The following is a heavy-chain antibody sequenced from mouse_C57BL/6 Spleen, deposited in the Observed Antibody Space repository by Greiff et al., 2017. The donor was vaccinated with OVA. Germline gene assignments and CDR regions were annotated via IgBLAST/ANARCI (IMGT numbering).Heavy chain of an antibody. D-gene: IGHD2-3*01. CDR3: ARGAIKDGYYVGWYFDV. Sequence: QVQLQQSGAELVKPGASVKISCKASGYAFSSYWMNWVKQRPGKGLEWIGQIYPGDGDTNYNGKFKGKATLTADKSSSTAYMQLSSLTSEDSAVYFCARGAIKDGYYVGWYFDVWGTGTTVTVSS. J-gene: IGHJ1*03. CDR2: IYPGDGDT. V-gene: IGHV1-80*01. CDR1: GYAFSSYW.